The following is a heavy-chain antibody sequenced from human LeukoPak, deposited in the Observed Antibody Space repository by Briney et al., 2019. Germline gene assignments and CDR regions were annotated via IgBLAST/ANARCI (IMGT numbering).Heavy chain of an antibody. CDR1: GFTFSSYS. J-gene: IGHJ4*02. CDR2: ISGSNSYI. D-gene: IGHD4-17*01. V-gene: IGHV3-21*01. CDR3: ARDPVVPYGDYKPLDY. Sequence: GGSLRLSCAASGFTFSSYSMNWVRQAPGKGLEWVSSISGSNSYIYYADSMKGRFTISRDNAKNSLYLQMNSLRAEDTAVYYCARDPVVPYGDYKPLDYWGQGTLVTVSS.